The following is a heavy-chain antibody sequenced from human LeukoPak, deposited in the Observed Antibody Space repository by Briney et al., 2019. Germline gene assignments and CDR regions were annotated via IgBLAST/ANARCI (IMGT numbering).Heavy chain of an antibody. CDR1: GFTFSSYS. CDR3: ARGVILPDY. J-gene: IGHJ4*02. V-gene: IGHV3-48*04. D-gene: IGHD2/OR15-2a*01. CDR2: ISSSSTI. Sequence: GGSLRLSCAASGFTFSSYSMNWVRQAPGKGLEWVSYISSSSTIYYADSVKGRFTISRDNAKNSLYLQMNSLRAEDTAVYYCARGVILPDYWGQGTLVTVSS.